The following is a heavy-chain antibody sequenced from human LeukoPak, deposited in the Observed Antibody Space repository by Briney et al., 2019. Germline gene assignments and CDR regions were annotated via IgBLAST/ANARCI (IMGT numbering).Heavy chain of an antibody. V-gene: IGHV1-69*06. Sequence: SVKVSCKASGGTFSSYAISWVRQAPGQGLEWMGRIIPIFGTANYAQKFQGRVTITADKSTSTAYMELSSLRSEDTAVYYCARAPYYDILTGSYYFDYWGQGTLVTVSS. CDR3: ARAPYYDILTGSYYFDY. CDR1: GGTFSSYA. CDR2: IIPIFGTA. D-gene: IGHD3-9*01. J-gene: IGHJ4*02.